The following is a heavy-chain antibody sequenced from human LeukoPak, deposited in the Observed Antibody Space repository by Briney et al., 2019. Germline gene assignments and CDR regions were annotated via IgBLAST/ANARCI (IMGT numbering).Heavy chain of an antibody. V-gene: IGHV4-4*07. Sequence: SETLSLTCTVSGGSTSNYFCTWLRQSAGKGLEWIGRIHTSGSTNYNPSLKSRVSMPVDTSKNQFPLKLSSLTAADTAVYYCARDPEGHGYYFDYWGQGALVTVSS. CDR2: IHTSGST. J-gene: IGHJ4*02. CDR3: ARDPEGHGYYFDY. D-gene: IGHD3-3*01. CDR1: GGSTSNYF.